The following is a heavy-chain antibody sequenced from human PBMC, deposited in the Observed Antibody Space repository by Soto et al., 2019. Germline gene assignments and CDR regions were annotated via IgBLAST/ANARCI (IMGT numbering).Heavy chain of an antibody. D-gene: IGHD2-15*01. V-gene: IGHV5-10-1*01. J-gene: IGHJ3*01. CDR1: GYKFTTFW. CDR2: IDPTDSFT. CDR3: ARPASGGSRDAFDV. Sequence: PGESLKLSCKASGYKFTTFWLNWVRQTPGKGLEWLGGIDPTDSFTNYSPPFEGHVTISVDRSISTAYLQWNSLQASDTAIYYYARPASGGSRDAFDVWGQGTTVTIS.